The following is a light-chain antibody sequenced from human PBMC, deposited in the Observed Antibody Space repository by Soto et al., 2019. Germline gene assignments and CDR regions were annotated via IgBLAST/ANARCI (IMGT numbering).Light chain of an antibody. J-gene: IGKJ1*01. CDR3: QHYNSYSEA. V-gene: IGKV1-9*01. CDR1: QGISSY. Sequence: DIQLTQSPSFLSASVGDRVTITCRASQGISSYLAWYQQKPGKAPKLLIYGASSLEGGVPSRFSGSGSGTDFTLTISSLQPDDFATYYCQHYNSYSEAFGQGTKVDI. CDR2: GAS.